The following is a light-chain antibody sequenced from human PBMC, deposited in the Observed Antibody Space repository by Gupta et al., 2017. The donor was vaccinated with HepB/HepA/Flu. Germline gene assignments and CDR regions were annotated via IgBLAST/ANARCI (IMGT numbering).Light chain of an antibody. Sequence: DIQMTQSPSTLSASVGDRVTITCRASQSISSWLAWYQQKPGKAPKLLIYKASTLESGVPSRFSGSGSGTEFTLTISIVQPDDFATYYCQQYDDYPLTFGGGTKVEIK. CDR1: QSISSW. CDR2: KAS. CDR3: QQYDDYPLT. J-gene: IGKJ4*01. V-gene: IGKV1-5*03.